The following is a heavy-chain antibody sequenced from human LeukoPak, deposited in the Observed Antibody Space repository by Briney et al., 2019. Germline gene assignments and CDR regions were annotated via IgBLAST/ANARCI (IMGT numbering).Heavy chain of an antibody. V-gene: IGHV3-30*18. CDR2: ISYDGSHE. CDR1: GFNFGSYG. J-gene: IGHJ6*02. CDR3: SKSAVAGTHYYYYDMDV. Sequence: QPGRSLRFSCAASGFNFGSYGMHGVRQAPGKGLEWVAVISYDGSHEYYADSVKGRFTISRDSSRNTLYLQMDSLRPEDTAMYYCSKSAVAGTHYYYYDMDVWGQGTTVTVSS. D-gene: IGHD6-19*01.